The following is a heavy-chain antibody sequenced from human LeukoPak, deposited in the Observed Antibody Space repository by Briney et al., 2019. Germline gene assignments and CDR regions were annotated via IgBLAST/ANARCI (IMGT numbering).Heavy chain of an antibody. CDR1: GFTFSSYA. CDR2: ISSSSSYI. J-gene: IGHJ4*02. CDR3: ARGKLPPGSY. D-gene: IGHD3-10*01. Sequence: KTGGSLRLSCAASGFTFSSYAMSWVRQAPGKGLEWVSSISSSSSYIYYADSVKGRFTISRDNAKNSLYLQMNSLRAEDTAVYYCARGKLPPGSYWGQGTLVTVSS. V-gene: IGHV3-21*01.